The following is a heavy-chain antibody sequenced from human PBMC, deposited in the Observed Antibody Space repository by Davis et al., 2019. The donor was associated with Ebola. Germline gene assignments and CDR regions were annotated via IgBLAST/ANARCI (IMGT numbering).Heavy chain of an antibody. CDR3: ARDESCSSTSCFYYYYYSMDV. CDR2: ISSSSSYI. J-gene: IGHJ6*02. V-gene: IGHV3-21*01. D-gene: IGHD2-2*01. Sequence: GGSLRLSCAASGFTFSSYSMNWVRQAPGKGLEWVSSISSSSSYIYYADSVKGRFTISRDNAKNSLYLQMNSLRAEDTAVYYCARDESCSSTSCFYYYYYSMDVWGQGTTVTVSS. CDR1: GFTFSSYS.